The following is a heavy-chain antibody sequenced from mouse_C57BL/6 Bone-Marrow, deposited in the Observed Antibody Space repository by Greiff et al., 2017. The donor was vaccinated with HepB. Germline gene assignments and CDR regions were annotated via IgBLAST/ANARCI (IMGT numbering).Heavy chain of an antibody. V-gene: IGHV2-2*01. D-gene: IGHD1-1*01. J-gene: IGHJ2*01. CDR1: GFSLTSYG. Sequence: VKVVESGPGLVQPSQSLSITCTVSGFSLTSYGVHWVRQSPGKGLEWLGVIWSGGSTDYNAAFISRLSISKDNSKSQVFFKMNSLQADDTAIYYWARNPLITTVVAPLVDYWGQGTTLTVSS. CDR2: IWSGGST. CDR3: ARNPLITTVVAPLVDY.